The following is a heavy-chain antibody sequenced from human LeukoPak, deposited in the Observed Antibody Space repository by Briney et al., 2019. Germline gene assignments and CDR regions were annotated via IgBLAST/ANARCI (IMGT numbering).Heavy chain of an antibody. J-gene: IGHJ4*02. CDR3: ARGVYSGYDFCYFDY. V-gene: IGHV3-11*01. D-gene: IGHD5-12*01. Sequence: SGGSLRLSCAASGFTFSDYYMSWIRQAPGKGLEWVSYISSSGSTIYYADSVKGRFTISRDNAKNSLYLQMNSLRAEDTAVYYCARGVYSGYDFCYFDYWGQGTLVTVSS. CDR1: GFTFSDYY. CDR2: ISSSGSTI.